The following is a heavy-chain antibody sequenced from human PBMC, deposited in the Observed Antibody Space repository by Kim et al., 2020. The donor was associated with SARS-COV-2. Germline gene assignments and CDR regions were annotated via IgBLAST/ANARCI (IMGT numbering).Heavy chain of an antibody. J-gene: IGHJ4*02. CDR1: GFSFNTYN. V-gene: IGHV3-48*02. Sequence: GGSLRLSCAVSGFSFNTYNMNWVRQAPGKGLEWVAYISSSSNTIYYADSVKGRFTISRDNAKNSLYLQMNSLRDEDTAVYYCARGGDRWGQGTLVTVSS. D-gene: IGHD7-27*01. CDR3: ARGGDR. CDR2: ISSSSNTI.